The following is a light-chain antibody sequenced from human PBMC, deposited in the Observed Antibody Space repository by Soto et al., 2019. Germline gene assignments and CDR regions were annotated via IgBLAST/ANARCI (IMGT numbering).Light chain of an antibody. J-gene: IGLJ1*01. V-gene: IGLV1-47*02. CDR1: SSNIGSNY. CDR3: AAWDDSLSGYG. CDR2: SNN. Sequence: QSVLTQPPSASGTPGQRVTISCSGSSSNIGSNYVYWYQQLPGTAPKLLIYSNNQRPSGVPDRFSGSKSGTSASLAISGLRSEDEADYYCAAWDDSLSGYGFGTGTKVTV.